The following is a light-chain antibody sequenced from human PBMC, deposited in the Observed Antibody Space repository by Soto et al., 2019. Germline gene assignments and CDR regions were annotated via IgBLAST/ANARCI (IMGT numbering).Light chain of an antibody. CDR2: EFR. V-gene: IGLV2-14*01. CDR3: SSYTSKSSLI. CDR1: MRDVGAYNL. Sequence: QSALTQPASVSGSPGQSITISCAGTMRDVGAYNLVSCYQQHPGRAPQLLIYEFRNRPSGISFLFSGSKSGNTASLTISGLQAEDEADYYCSSYTSKSSLIFGGGTKVTVL. J-gene: IGLJ2*01.